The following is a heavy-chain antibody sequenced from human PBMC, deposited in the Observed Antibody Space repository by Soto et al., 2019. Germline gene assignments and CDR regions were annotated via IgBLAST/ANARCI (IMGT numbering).Heavy chain of an antibody. CDR3: AREDSGWYGEFFQY. D-gene: IGHD6-19*01. Sequence: EVQLLESGGGLVQPGGSLRLSCAASGFTFSSYTMSWVRQAPGKGLQWVSSVSGDGATNYADSVKGRFTISRDNSKNTLHLQISSLRGEDMAVYYCAREDSGWYGEFFQYWGQGTLVTVSS. J-gene: IGHJ1*01. CDR1: GFTFSSYT. V-gene: IGHV3-23*01. CDR2: VSGDGAT.